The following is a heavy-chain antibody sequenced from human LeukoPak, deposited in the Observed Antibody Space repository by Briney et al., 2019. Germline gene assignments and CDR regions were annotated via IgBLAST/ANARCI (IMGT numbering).Heavy chain of an antibody. D-gene: IGHD3-22*01. CDR1: GGSISSSSYY. CDR2: IYYSGST. V-gene: IGHV4-39*01. CDR3: ARRMIVVVTSDEYFQH. J-gene: IGHJ1*01. Sequence: SETLSLTCTVSGGSISSSSYYWGWTRQPPGKGLEWIGSIYYSGSTYYNPSLKSRVTISVDTSKNQFSLKLSSVTAADTVVYYCARRMIVVVTSDEYFQHWGQGTLVTVSS.